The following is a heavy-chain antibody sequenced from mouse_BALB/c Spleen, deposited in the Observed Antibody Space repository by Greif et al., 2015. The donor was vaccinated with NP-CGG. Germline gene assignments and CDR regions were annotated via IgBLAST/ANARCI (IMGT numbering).Heavy chain of an antibody. CDR3: ARREGMCGNYLY. D-gene: IGHD2-1*01. Sequence: QVQLQQSGAELAKPGASVKMSCKASGYTFTSYWMYWVNQRPGQGLEWIGYINPSTGYTEHNQKLKDTATLTADKSSSTDYMQQSSVTSEDSAVYYCARREGMCGNYLYWGQDTTLTVSS. V-gene: IGHV1-7*01. J-gene: IGHJ2*01. CDR1: GYTFTSYW. CDR2: INPSTGYT.